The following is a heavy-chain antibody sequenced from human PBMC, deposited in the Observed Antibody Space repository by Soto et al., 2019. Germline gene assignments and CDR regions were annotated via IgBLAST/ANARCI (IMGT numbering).Heavy chain of an antibody. J-gene: IGHJ4*02. CDR2: IPPFSGDG. D-gene: IGHD1-26*01. CDR1: GNTFTYRY. Sequence: QMQLVQSGAEVKRTGSSVTVSCKALGNTFTYRYLHWVRQAPGQALEWMGWIPPFSGDGHYAQKSQERDTITRDRSISTAYMLMSSLRSDDTAMYYCATGGAGSGPFTWELPDHWGQGTLVTVSS. CDR3: ATGGAGSGPFTWELPDH. V-gene: IGHV1-45*02.